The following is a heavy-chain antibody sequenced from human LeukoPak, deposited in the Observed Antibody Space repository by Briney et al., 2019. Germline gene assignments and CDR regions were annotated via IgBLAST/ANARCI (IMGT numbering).Heavy chain of an antibody. CDR3: ARALWFGETFPAY. D-gene: IGHD3-10*01. Sequence: TEGSLRLSCAASGFTFSSYGMHWVRQAPGKGLEWVAVISYDGSNKYYADSVKGRFTISRDNSKNTLYLQMNSLRAEDTAVYYCARALWFGETFPAYWGQGTLVTVSS. CDR1: GFTFSSYG. CDR2: ISYDGSNK. V-gene: IGHV3-30*03. J-gene: IGHJ4*02.